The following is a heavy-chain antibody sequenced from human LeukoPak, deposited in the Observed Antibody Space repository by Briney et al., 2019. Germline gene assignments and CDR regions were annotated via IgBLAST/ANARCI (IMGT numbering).Heavy chain of an antibody. CDR1: GVTFSSDT. CDR2: ISDSSCST. CDR3: AKDGITIFGQDWEYYFDS. Sequence: GGCLRVSRAASGVTFSSDTMSWVREAPGERLGWGSAISDSSCSTYYADSVKGRFTISRDNSKNTLYLQMNSLSAEDTAVYDCAKDGITIFGQDWEYYFDSWGQGTLVTVSS. J-gene: IGHJ4*02. V-gene: IGHV3-23*01. D-gene: IGHD3-3*01.